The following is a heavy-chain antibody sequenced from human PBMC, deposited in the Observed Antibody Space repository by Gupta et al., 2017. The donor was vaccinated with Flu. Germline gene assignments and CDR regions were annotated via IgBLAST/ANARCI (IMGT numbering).Heavy chain of an antibody. Sequence: FTISRDNSKNTLYLQMNSLRAEDTAVYYCAKDWDSSSWFLSGYFQHWGQGTLVTVSS. CDR3: AKDWDSSSWFLSGYFQH. J-gene: IGHJ1*01. V-gene: IGHV3-23*01. D-gene: IGHD6-13*01.